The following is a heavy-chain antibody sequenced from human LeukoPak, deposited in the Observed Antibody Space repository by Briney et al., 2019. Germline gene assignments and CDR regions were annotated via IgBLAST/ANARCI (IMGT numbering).Heavy chain of an antibody. Sequence: ASVKVSCKATGYTFTSYGFSWVRQAPGQGLEWMGWISSNSDNTKYAQKLQGRVTMTTDTSTSTAYMKLRSLRSDDTAVYYCARDWGSIKVISDYWGQGTLVTVSS. CDR3: ARDWGSIKVISDY. CDR2: ISSNSDNT. D-gene: IGHD3-16*01. V-gene: IGHV1-18*01. J-gene: IGHJ4*02. CDR1: GYTFTSYG.